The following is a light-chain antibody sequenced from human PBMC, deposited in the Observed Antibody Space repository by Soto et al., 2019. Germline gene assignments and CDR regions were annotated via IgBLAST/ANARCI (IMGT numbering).Light chain of an antibody. CDR2: AAS. Sequence: IQSPQSHSSLSASVGVRSAITCQASQSISSYLHQYQQKPPKAPKLLIYAASSLQSGVPSRFSGSGSGTDFTITIRTQHLEDFSTHHSHQSHGTFGAGTKVDIK. V-gene: IGKV1-39*01. J-gene: IGKJ4*01. CDR1: QSISSY. CDR3: HQSHGT.